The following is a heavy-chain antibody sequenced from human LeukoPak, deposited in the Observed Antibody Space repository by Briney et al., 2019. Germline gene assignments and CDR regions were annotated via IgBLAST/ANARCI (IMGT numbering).Heavy chain of an antibody. CDR3: AKDRLGGPFHY. J-gene: IGHJ4*02. D-gene: IGHD3-16*01. CDR2: ITGSGAFT. V-gene: IGHV3-23*01. CDR1: GFTFIKYS. Sequence: GGSLRLSCAASGFTFIKYSMTWVRQAPGKGLEWVSAITGSGAFTDYADSVKGRFTISRDNSKSTLYLQMNSLRAEDTAVYFCAKDRLGGPFHYWGQGTLVTVSS.